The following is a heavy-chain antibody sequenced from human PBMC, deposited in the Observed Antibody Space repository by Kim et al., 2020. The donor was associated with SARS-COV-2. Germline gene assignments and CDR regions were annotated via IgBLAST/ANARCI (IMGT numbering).Heavy chain of an antibody. CDR2: LTGDGTET. D-gene: IGHD1-26*01. V-gene: IGHV3-23*01. CDR1: GFTFNNYA. Sequence: GGSLRLSCAASGFTFNNYAMNWVRQAPGKGLEWVSGLTGDGTETYYADSVKGRFTIFRDNSRNTLYLQMNSLTADDTAVYYCTKRDFSNSGTFSPFFDTWGQGTLVTVAS. CDR3: TKRDFSNSGTFSPFFDT. J-gene: IGHJ4*02.